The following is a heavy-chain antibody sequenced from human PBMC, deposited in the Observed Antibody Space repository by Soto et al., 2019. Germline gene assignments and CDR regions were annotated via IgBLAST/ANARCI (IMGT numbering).Heavy chain of an antibody. CDR2: FDPAKDET. J-gene: IGHJ6*02. CDR3: ASWSRRVRGVIIAAYHYYGMDV. D-gene: IGHD3-10*01. CDR1: GYTLSELN. V-gene: IGHV1-24*01. Sequence: ASVKVSCKVSGYTLSELNLHWVRQAPGKGLEWLGGFDPAKDETLYAQKVQGRITVTEDTSTVTAYMELRSLTFEDTAVYYCASWSRRVRGVIIAAYHYYGMDVWGQGTTVTVSS.